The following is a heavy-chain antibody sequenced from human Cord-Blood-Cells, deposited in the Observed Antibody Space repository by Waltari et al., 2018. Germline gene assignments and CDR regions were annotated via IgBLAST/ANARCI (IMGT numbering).Heavy chain of an antibody. CDR3: ARYSYGHNDAFDI. CDR2: IKPNRGGT. CDR1: GYTFTGYY. J-gene: IGHJ3*02. V-gene: IGHV1-2*02. Sequence: QVQLVQSGAEVKKPGASVKVSCKASGYTFTGYYMHWVRQAPGKGLEWMGLIKPNRGGTNYAQKFQGRVTMTRDTSISTAYMELSRLRSDDTAVYYCARYSYGHNDAFDIWGQGTMVTVSS. D-gene: IGHD5-18*01.